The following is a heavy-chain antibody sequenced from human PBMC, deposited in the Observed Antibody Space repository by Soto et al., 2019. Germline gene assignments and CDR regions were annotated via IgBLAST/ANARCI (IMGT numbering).Heavy chain of an antibody. V-gene: IGHV3-23*01. CDR2: ISGSGGST. CDR1: GFTFSSYA. Sequence: QLGGSLRLSCAASGFTFSSYAMSWVRQAPGKGLEWVSAISGSGGSTYYADSVKGRFTISRDNSKNTLYLQMNSLRAEDTAVYYCATKADSGSYYLFGGAFDIWGQGTMVTVSS. CDR3: ATKADSGSYYLFGGAFDI. J-gene: IGHJ3*02. D-gene: IGHD1-26*01.